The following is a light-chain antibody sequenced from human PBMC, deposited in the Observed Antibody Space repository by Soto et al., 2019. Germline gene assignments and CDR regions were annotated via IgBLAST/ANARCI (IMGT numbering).Light chain of an antibody. V-gene: IGKV3-20*01. CDR3: QQYGSSPRT. Sequence: EIVLTQSPGTLSLSPGERATLSCRASQSVTSNYLAWYQHKPGQAPRLLIYDASSRATGIPDRFSGSGSATDFTLTISRLEPEDFAVYYCQQYGSSPRTFCQGTKVDI. CDR2: DAS. CDR1: QSVTSNY. J-gene: IGKJ1*01.